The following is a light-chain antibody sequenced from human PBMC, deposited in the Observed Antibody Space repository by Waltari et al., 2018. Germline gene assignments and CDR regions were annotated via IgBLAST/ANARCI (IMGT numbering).Light chain of an antibody. J-gene: IGLJ3*02. CDR1: SGSISSTSY. V-gene: IGLV8-61*01. Sequence: QTVVTQDPSLSVSPGGTVPLTCAFSSGSISSTSYTSWYQQTPGQAPRTLVYKTNSRSSGVPDRFSGSVLGNKAALTITGAQADDESDYYCLLYTGSGIWVFGGGTKLTVL. CDR2: KTN. CDR3: LLYTGSGIWV.